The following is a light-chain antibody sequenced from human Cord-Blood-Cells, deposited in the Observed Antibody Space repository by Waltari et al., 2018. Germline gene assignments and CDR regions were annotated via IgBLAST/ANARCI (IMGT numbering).Light chain of an antibody. CDR2: DAS. J-gene: IGKJ3*01. V-gene: IGKV1-5*01. Sequence: DIQMTQSPSTLSASVRDRVTITCRASQRISSWLAWYQQKPGKVPKLLIYDASSLESGVPSRFSGSGSGTEFTLTISSLQPDDFATYYCQQYNSYGFTFGPGTKVDIK. CDR1: QRISSW. CDR3: QQYNSYGFT.